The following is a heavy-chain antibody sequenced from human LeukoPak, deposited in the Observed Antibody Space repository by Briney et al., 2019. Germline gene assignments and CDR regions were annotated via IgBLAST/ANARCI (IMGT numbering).Heavy chain of an antibody. CDR3: ARGNYDILTGPRRTDAFDI. D-gene: IGHD3-9*01. CDR2: IIPIFGTA. CDR1: GGTFISYA. V-gene: IGHV1-69*13. Sequence: ASVKVSCKASGGTFISYAISWVRQAPGQGLEWMGGIIPIFGTANYAQKFQGRVTITADESTSTAYMELSSLRSDDTAMYYCARGNYDILTGPRRTDAFDIWGQGTMVTVSS. J-gene: IGHJ3*02.